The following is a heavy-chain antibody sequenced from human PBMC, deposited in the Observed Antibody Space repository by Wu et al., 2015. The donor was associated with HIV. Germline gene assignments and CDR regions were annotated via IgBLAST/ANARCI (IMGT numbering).Heavy chain of an antibody. V-gene: IGHV1-24*01. J-gene: IGHJ3*02. Sequence: VQLVQSGVEVKKPGASVKVSCKASGYKFTGYYLHWVRQAPGQGLEWMGGFDPKDGEIVYAQNFQGRLTMTEDTSTDTAYVELRSLRFEDTAVYYCTTLRGGYYAGSDIPAAFDIWGQGTMVTVSP. D-gene: IGHD3-10*01. CDR3: TTLRGGYYAGSDIPAAFDI. CDR1: GYKFTGYY. CDR2: FDPKDGEI.